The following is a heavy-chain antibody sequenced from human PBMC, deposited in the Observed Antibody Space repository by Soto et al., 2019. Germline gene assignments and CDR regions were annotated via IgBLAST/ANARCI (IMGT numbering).Heavy chain of an antibody. CDR1: GFTFSSYA. CDR3: ARDLSSGWYVAPLDD. V-gene: IGHV3-30-3*01. D-gene: IGHD6-19*01. J-gene: IGHJ4*02. Sequence: QVQLVESGGGVVQPGRSLRLSCAASGFTFSSYAMHWVRQAPGKGLEWVAVISYDGSNKYYADSVKGRFTISRDNSKNTLYLQMNSLRAEDTAVYYCARDLSSGWYVAPLDDWGQGTLVTVSS. CDR2: ISYDGSNK.